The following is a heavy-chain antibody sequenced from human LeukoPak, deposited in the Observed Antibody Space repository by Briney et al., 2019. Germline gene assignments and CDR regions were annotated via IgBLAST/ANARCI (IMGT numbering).Heavy chain of an antibody. CDR3: VRHDGRGGATMGAFDS. V-gene: IGHV4-39*01. CDR2: IYSGRTF. Sequence: SETLSLTCTISAASISSSNHHWGWIRQSPGKGLEWIGSIYSGRTFYYNPSLNSRVTISVVTSDQFTLQLNSVTAADTAVYYCVRHDGRGGATMGAFDSWGQGSLVTVSS. J-gene: IGHJ5*01. D-gene: IGHD5-12*01. CDR1: AASISSSNHH.